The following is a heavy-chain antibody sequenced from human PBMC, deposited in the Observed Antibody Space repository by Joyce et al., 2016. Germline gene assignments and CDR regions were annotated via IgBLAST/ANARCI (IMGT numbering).Heavy chain of an antibody. CDR2: IRQDGGEK. D-gene: IGHD3-10*01. J-gene: IGHJ4*02. Sequence: EVQLVESGGGLVQPGGSLRLSCVASGFSVSNYWMSWVRQAPGKGLEWVVNIRQDGGEKYYLDSVAGRFTISRDNAKNSIYRQMDSLRADDTAVYYCVRDGQRGWHFDHWGQGTLVTVSS. CDR3: VRDGQRGWHFDH. V-gene: IGHV3-7*03. CDR1: GFSVSNYW.